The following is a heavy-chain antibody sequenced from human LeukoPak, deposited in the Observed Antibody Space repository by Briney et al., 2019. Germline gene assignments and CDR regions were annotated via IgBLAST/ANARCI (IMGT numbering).Heavy chain of an antibody. V-gene: IGHV3-48*03. Sequence: PGGSLRLSCAASGFPFSSYEMNWVRQAPGKGLEWVSYISRSGKNIYYADSVKGRFTISRDNARNSLFLQMNSLRVEDTAVYYCGRDPVDYWGQETLVTVSS. J-gene: IGHJ4*02. CDR3: GRDPVDY. CDR2: ISRSGKNI. CDR1: GFPFSSYE.